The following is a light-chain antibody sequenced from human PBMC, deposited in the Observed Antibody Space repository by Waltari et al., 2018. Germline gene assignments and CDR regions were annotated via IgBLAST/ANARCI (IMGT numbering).Light chain of an antibody. CDR1: QSIGRY. CDR2: GAS. CDR3: QNHERLPAT. J-gene: IGKJ1*01. V-gene: IGKV3-20*01. Sequence: EIVLTQSPGTLSLSPGERATLSCRASQSIGRYLAWYQQKPDQAPRLLIYGASSRATGIPDRFSGSVSGTDFSLTISGLEPEDFAVYYCQNHERLPATFGQGTKVEIK.